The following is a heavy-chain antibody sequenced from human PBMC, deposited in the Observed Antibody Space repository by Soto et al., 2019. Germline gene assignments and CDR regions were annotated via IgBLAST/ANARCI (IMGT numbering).Heavy chain of an antibody. CDR1: GYTLTELS. J-gene: IGHJ4*02. D-gene: IGHD3-10*01. CDR3: ATDRAYYYGSGTMNFEY. V-gene: IGHV1-24*01. CDR2: FDPEDGET. Sequence: ASVKVSCKVSGYTLTELSMHWVRQAPGKGLEWMGGFDPEDGETIYAQKFQGRVTMTEDTSTDTAYMELSSLRSEDTAVYYCATDRAYYYGSGTMNFEYWGQGTLVTVSS.